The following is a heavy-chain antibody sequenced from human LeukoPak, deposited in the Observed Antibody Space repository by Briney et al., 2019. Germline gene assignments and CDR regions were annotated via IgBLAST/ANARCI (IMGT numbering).Heavy chain of an antibody. CDR3: ARDLGPPPAAAGTVDY. J-gene: IGHJ4*02. CDR1: GFTFSSYE. CDR2: ISSSGSTI. V-gene: IGHV3-48*03. Sequence: LSGGSLRLSCAASGFTFSSYEMNWVRQAPGKGLEWVSYISSSGSTIYYADSVKGRFTISRDNAKNSLYLQMNSLRAEDTAVYYCARDLGPPPAAAGTVDYWGQGTLVTVSS. D-gene: IGHD6-13*01.